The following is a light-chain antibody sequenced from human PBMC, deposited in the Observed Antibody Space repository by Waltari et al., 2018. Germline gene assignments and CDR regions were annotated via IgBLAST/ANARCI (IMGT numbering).Light chain of an antibody. CDR2: WGS. CDR1: QNVSYSSDRRRC. V-gene: IGKV4-1*01. Sequence: DIVMTQSPDSLAVSLGEGATINCKASQNVSYSSDRRRCIAWYQQKSGQSPKLLIYWGSVRESGVPDRFSGSGSGADFSLTISGLQAEDVAVYYCQQFYTIPPTFGPGTRVDLK. J-gene: IGKJ1*01. CDR3: QQFYTIPPT.